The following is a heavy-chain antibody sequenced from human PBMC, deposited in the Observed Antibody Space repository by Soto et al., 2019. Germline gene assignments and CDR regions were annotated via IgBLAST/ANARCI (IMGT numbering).Heavy chain of an antibody. CDR2: ISSSSSYI. D-gene: IGHD4-17*01. J-gene: IGHJ2*01. CDR1: GFTFSSYS. V-gene: IGHV3-21*01. Sequence: EVQLVESGGGLVKPGGSRRLSCAASGFTFSSYSMNWVRQAPGKGLEWVSSISSSSSYIYYADSVKGRFTISRDNAKNSLYLQMNSLRAEDTAVYYCARTPTVTYWYFDLWGRGTLVTVSS. CDR3: ARTPTVTYWYFDL.